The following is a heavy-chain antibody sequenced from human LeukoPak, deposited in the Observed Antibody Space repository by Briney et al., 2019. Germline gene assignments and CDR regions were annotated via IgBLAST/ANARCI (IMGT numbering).Heavy chain of an antibody. CDR1: GFTFSDHY. CDR3: ARSMYGEGRRIIDFDY. CDR2: TRNKVNSYTT. J-gene: IGHJ4*02. D-gene: IGHD4/OR15-4a*01. Sequence: PGGTLRLSCAASGFTFSDHYIDWVRQAPGKGLEWVARTRNKVNSYTTAYAASVTGRFTVSRDDSSNSVYLQMNSLKIEDTAVYYCARSMYGEGRRIIDFDYWGQGSLLTVSS. V-gene: IGHV3-72*01.